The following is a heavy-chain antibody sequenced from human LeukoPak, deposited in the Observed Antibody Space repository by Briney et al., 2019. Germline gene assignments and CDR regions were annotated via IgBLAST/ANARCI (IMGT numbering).Heavy chain of an antibody. CDR1: GYTFTGYY. CDR2: INPNSGGT. Sequence: ASVKVSCKASGYTFTGYYMHWVRQAPGQGLEWMGWINPNSGGTNYAQKFQGRVTMTRDTSISTAYMELSRLRSDDTAVYYCARASAGYSSGWHDYWGQGTLVTVSS. CDR3: ARASAGYSSGWHDY. V-gene: IGHV1-2*02. D-gene: IGHD6-19*01. J-gene: IGHJ4*02.